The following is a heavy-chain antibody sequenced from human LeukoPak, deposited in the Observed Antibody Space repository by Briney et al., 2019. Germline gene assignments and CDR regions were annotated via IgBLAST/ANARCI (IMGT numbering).Heavy chain of an antibody. Sequence: PSETLSLTCTVSGGSIINTYYWGGIRQPPGKGREWIGTISNSGRTYYHPSLQSRITIYVDTSKNHFSLKLPSVTAADTAVYYCARQGLVIISDSFDIWGQGTMVTVSS. D-gene: IGHD6-19*01. CDR3: ARQGLVIISDSFDI. CDR2: ISNSGRT. CDR1: GGSIINTYY. J-gene: IGHJ3*02. V-gene: IGHV4-39*01.